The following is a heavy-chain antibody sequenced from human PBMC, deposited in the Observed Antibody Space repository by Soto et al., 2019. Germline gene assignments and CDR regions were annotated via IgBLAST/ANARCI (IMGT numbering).Heavy chain of an antibody. V-gene: IGHV4-4*02. J-gene: IGHJ4*02. Sequence: QVQLQESGPGLVKPSGTLSLTCTVSGDSICSLNWWSWVRQPPGKGLEWLGQIHHNGNTDYNASLKSRVTISIDKTQNQFSLNLNSVTVADTAVYYCVRVPNYWGQGTLVTVSS. CDR3: VRVPNY. CDR2: IHHNGNT. CDR1: GDSICSLNW.